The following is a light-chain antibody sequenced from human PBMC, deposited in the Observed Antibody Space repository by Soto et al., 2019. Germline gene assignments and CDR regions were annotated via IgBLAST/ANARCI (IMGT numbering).Light chain of an antibody. CDR3: QQYNNWPLT. J-gene: IGKJ4*01. V-gene: IGKV3D-15*01. CDR2: DAS. CDR1: QSVDND. Sequence: EIVMTQSPATLSVSPGARATLSCRASQSVDNDLAWYQQKPCQPPRLLIYDASTRATGIPARFSGSQSGTEFTLTISSLLSEDFAVYSCQQYNNWPLTFGGGTKVEIK.